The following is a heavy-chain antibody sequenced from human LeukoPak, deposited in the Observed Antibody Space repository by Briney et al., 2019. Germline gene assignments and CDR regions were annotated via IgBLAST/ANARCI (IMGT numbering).Heavy chain of an antibody. J-gene: IGHJ5*02. CDR3: AIDLGLKYGSGAYRFDP. CDR1: GFSFSTYG. V-gene: IGHV3-33*08. Sequence: PGGSLRLSCAAYGFSFSTYGMHWVRQAPGKGLESVAVIWYDGSHQYYADSVKGRFTISRDMSNNTLYLQMNNLRVDDTALYYCAIDLGLKYGSGAYRFDPWGQGTQVIVSS. D-gene: IGHD3-10*01. CDR2: IWYDGSHQ.